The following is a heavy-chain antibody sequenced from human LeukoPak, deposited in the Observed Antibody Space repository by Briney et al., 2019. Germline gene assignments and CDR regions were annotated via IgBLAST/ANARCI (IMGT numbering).Heavy chain of an antibody. J-gene: IGHJ4*02. CDR2: INPSGGST. CDR3: ARSGYAFGYHYFDF. Sequence: GASVKVSCKASGYTFTGYYMHWVRQAPGQGLEWMGWINPSGGSTTYAQKFQGRVTVTRDMSTSTAYMDLRSLRSDDTAVYFCARSGYAFGYHYFDFWGQGTLVTVSS. V-gene: IGHV1-46*01. CDR1: GYTFTGYY. D-gene: IGHD2-15*01.